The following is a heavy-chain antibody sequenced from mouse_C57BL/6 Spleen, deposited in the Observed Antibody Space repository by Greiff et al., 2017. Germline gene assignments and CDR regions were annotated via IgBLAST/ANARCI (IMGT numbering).Heavy chain of an antibody. CDR1: GYTFTSYW. Sequence: QVQLQQPGAELVKPGASVKLSCKASGYTFTSYWMQWVKQRPGQGLEWIGEIDPSDSYTNYNQKFKGKATVAVDTSSSTAYMQLSSLTSEDSAVYYCARTTVVARGFAYWGQGTLVTVSA. V-gene: IGHV1-50*01. D-gene: IGHD1-1*01. CDR2: IDPSDSYT. CDR3: ARTTVVARGFAY. J-gene: IGHJ3*01.